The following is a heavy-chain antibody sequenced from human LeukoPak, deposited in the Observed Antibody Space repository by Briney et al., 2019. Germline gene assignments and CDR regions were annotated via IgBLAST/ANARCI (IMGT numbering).Heavy chain of an antibody. D-gene: IGHD2-2*02. V-gene: IGHV3-66*04. CDR1: GFTVSTNY. CDR2: IYGGGAT. J-gene: IGHJ4*02. CDR3: AKPVQLLYPYFDY. Sequence: GGSLRLSCAASGFTVSTNYMSWVRQAPGKGLEWVSIIYGGGATYYADSVKGRFTISRDSSKNTLFLQMNSLRAEDAAVYYCAKPVQLLYPYFDYWGQGALVTVSS.